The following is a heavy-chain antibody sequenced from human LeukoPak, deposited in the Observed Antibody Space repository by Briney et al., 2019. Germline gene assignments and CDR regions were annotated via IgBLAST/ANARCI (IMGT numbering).Heavy chain of an antibody. CDR2: IWYDGSNK. J-gene: IGHJ5*02. Sequence: PGGSLRLSCAASGFTFSSYSMNWVRQAPGKGLEWVALIWYDGSNKYYADSVRGRFTISRDNSKNTLYLQMDSLRAEDTALYYCVRDNLRSWGQGTLVTVSS. CDR1: GFTFSSYS. CDR3: VRDNLRS. V-gene: IGHV3-33*08.